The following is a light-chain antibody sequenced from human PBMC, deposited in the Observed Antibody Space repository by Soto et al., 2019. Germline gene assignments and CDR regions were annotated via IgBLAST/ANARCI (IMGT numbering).Light chain of an antibody. CDR2: GAS. CDR1: QSVSSHY. J-gene: IGKJ1*01. CDR3: QQYGNSPWT. V-gene: IGKV3-20*01. Sequence: EIVLTQSPGTLSLSPGERATLSCRASQSVSSHYLAWYQQKPGQAPRLLIYGASSRAAGIPDRFSGSGSGTDFTLTISRLEPEDFAVYYCQQYGNSPWTLGQGTKVDIK.